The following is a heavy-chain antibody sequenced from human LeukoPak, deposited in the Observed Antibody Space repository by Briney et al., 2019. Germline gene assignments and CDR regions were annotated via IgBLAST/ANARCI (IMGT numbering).Heavy chain of an antibody. V-gene: IGHV3-53*01. J-gene: IGHJ4*02. D-gene: IGHD6-19*01. CDR1: GFTVSSNY. CDR2: IYSGGST. Sequence: PGGSLRLSCAASGFTVSSNYMSWVRQAPGKGLEGVSVIYSGGSTYYADSVKGRFTISRDNSKNTLYLQMNSLRAEDAAVYYCASLYSSGWTRGDYWGQGTLVTVSS. CDR3: ASLYSSGWTRGDY.